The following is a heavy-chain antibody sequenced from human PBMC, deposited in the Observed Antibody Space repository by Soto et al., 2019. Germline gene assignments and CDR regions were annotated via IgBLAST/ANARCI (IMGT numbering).Heavy chain of an antibody. Sequence: VQLLESGGGLVRPGGSLRLSCAASGFTFSSYAMNWVRQAPGKGLEWVSAISGTGYNTYYAASLKGRFTISRDNSKDTLSLQMNSLGAEDTAVYYCARDRQFSHPRGGMDVWGQGTTVTVSS. CDR3: ARDRQFSHPRGGMDV. CDR2: ISGTGYNT. CDR1: GFTFSSYA. J-gene: IGHJ6*02. D-gene: IGHD3-10*01. V-gene: IGHV3-23*01.